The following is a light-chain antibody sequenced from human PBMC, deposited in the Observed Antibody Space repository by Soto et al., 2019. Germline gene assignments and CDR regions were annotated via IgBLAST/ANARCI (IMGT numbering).Light chain of an antibody. J-gene: IGKJ1*01. CDR3: MQALYTPWT. CDR2: LGS. CDR1: QSLLESNGYNY. Sequence: VMTQSPLSLPVTPGEPASISCRASQSLLESNGYNYLDWYLQKPGQSPQLLIYLGSTRASGVPDRFSGSGSGTDFTLTISRVEAEDVGLYFCMQALYTPWTCRKGTKVEIK. V-gene: IGKV2-28*01.